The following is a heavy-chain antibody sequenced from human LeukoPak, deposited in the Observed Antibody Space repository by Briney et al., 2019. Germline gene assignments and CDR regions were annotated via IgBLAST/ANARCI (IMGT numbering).Heavy chain of an antibody. J-gene: IGHJ3*02. CDR3: AREVGSPAVRSAFDI. Sequence: PGGSLRLSCAASGFTFNASCMNWVRQAPGRGLEWVANINQDGSEKHFLGSVKGRFTISRDNTKNSLYLQMNSLTAEDTAIYYCAREVGSPAVRSAFDIWGQGTLVTVSS. D-gene: IGHD2-15*01. CDR1: GFTFNASC. CDR2: INQDGSEK. V-gene: IGHV3-7*01.